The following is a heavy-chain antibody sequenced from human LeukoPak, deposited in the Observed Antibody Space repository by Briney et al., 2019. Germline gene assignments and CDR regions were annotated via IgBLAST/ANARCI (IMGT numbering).Heavy chain of an antibody. J-gene: IGHJ2*01. CDR1: GFTFSSYS. D-gene: IGHD3-22*01. CDR3: ARDSDYYDSSGPFDL. Sequence: GGSLRLSCAASGFTFSSYSMNWVRQAPGKGLEWVSYISSSSSAIYYADSVKGRFTISRDNAKNSLYPQMNSLRAEDTAVYYCARDSDYYDSSGPFDLWGRGTLVTVSS. V-gene: IGHV3-48*01. CDR2: ISSSSSAI.